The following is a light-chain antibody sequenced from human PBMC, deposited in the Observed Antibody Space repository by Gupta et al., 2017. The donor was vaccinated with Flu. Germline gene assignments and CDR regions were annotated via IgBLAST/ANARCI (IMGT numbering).Light chain of an antibody. Sequence: AIQMTHSPSSLSASVGDRVTITCRASQAIRNDLGWYQQRPGKAPELLIYAASTLQSGVPSRFSGSGSGTDFTLTINNLQPEDFATYYCQQENSYPLTFGGGTVVEI. V-gene: IGKV1-6*01. CDR2: AAS. CDR1: QAIRND. J-gene: IGKJ4*01. CDR3: QQENSYPLT.